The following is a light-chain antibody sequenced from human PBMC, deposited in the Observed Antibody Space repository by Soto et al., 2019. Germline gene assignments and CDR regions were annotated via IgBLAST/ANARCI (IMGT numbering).Light chain of an antibody. V-gene: IGLV2-14*01. Sequence: QSALTQPASVSGSPGQSITISCTGTSSDVGGYNYVSWYQQHPGKAPKLMIYEVSNRPSGVSNRFSGSKSGNTASLTISGLQAEDEADHYCSSYTSSRLYVFGTGTKVTVL. CDR1: SSDVGGYNY. J-gene: IGLJ1*01. CDR3: SSYTSSRLYV. CDR2: EVS.